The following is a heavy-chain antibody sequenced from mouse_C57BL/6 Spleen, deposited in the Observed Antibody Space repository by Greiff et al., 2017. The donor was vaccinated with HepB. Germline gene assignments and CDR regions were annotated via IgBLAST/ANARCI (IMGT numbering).Heavy chain of an antibody. Sequence: VQLKESGPELVKPGASVKIPCKASGYTFTDYNMDWVKQSHGKSLEWIGDINPNNGGTIYNQKFKGKATLTVDKSSSTAYLELRSLTSEDTAVYCCARDGSIWFAYWGQGTLVTVAA. J-gene: IGHJ3*01. CDR3: ARDGSIWFAY. D-gene: IGHD1-1*01. CDR2: INPNNGGT. CDR1: GYTFTDYN. V-gene: IGHV1-18*01.